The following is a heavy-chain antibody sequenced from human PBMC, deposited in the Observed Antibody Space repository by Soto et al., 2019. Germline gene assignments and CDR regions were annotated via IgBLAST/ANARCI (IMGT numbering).Heavy chain of an antibody. CDR3: VTKGLRFVDNYFAS. D-gene: IGHD5-12*01. J-gene: IGHJ5*01. CDR1: GGSISSYY. CDR2: IYYTGST. Sequence: SETLSLTCTVSGGSISSYYWNWIRQSPGRGLEWIGFIYYTGSTNYNPSLKSRVTMSIDTSKNQFSLKLSSVTAADTAVYYCVTKGLRFVDNYFASWGQGSLVTVS. V-gene: IGHV4-59*01.